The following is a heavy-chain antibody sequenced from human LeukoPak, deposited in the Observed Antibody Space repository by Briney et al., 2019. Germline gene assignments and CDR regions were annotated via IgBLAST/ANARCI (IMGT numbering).Heavy chain of an antibody. J-gene: IGHJ5*02. CDR2: INYSGST. Sequence: SQTLSLTCTVSGGSISSGDYYWSWICRPPGKGLEWIGYINYSGSTYYNPSLKSRVTISVDTSKNQFSLKLSSVTAADTAVYYCARVVVVVVAATPFESHWFDPWGQGTLVTVSS. CDR1: GGSISSGDYY. V-gene: IGHV4-30-4*01. D-gene: IGHD2-15*01. CDR3: ARVVVVVVAATPFESHWFDP.